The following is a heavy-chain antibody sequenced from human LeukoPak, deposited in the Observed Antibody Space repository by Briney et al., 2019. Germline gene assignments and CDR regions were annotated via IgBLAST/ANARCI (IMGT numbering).Heavy chain of an antibody. J-gene: IGHJ4*02. CDR1: GYSFNSYW. CDR3: ARTPNPDYDYVWGSYRYSHFDY. CDR2: IYPGDSDT. D-gene: IGHD3-16*02. V-gene: IGHV5-51*01. Sequence: GESLKISCKGSGYSFNSYWIGWVRQMPGKGLEWMGIIYPGDSDTRYSPSFQGQVTISADKSISTAYLQWSSLKASDTAMYYCARTPNPDYDYVWGSYRYSHFDYWGQGTLVTVSS.